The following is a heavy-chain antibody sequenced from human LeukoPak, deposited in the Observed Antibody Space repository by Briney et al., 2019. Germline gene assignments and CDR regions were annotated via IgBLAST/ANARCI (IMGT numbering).Heavy chain of an antibody. CDR2: IIPIFGTA. J-gene: IGHJ4*02. Sequence: SLKVSCKASGGTFSSYANSWVGQAPGSGLEWMGGIIPIFGTANYAQKFQGRVTMTTDESTSTAYMELSSLRSEYTAVYYCATVYLSSGAGRGGSYSGYFDYWGQGTLVTVSS. D-gene: IGHD1-26*01. CDR1: GGTFSSYA. V-gene: IGHV1-69*05. CDR3: ATVYLSSGAGRGGSYSGYFDY.